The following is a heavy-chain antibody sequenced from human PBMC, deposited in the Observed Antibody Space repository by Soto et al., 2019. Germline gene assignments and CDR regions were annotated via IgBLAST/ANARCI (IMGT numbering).Heavy chain of an antibody. CDR1: GGTFSSYA. Sequence: GASVKVSCKASGGTFSSYAISWVRQAPGQGLEWMGGIIPIFGTANYAQKFQGRVTITADESTSTAYMELSSLRSEDTAVYYCARSPSSPYYDFWSGYSTPFDYWGQRTLVTVSS. CDR2: IIPIFGTA. V-gene: IGHV1-69*13. D-gene: IGHD3-3*01. J-gene: IGHJ4*02. CDR3: ARSPSSPYYDFWSGYSTPFDY.